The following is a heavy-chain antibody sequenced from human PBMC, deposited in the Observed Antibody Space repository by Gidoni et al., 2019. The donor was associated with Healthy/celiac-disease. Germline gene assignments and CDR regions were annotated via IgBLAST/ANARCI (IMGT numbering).Heavy chain of an antibody. CDR1: GFTFSSYG. Sequence: QVQLVESGGGVVQPGRSLRLSCAASGFTFSSYGMHWVRQAPGKGLAWGAVIWYDGSNKYYADSVKGRFTISRDNSKNTLYLQMNSLRAEDTAVYYCARESEPFSDNSGPKLLFDYWGQGTLVTVSS. D-gene: IGHD4-4*01. V-gene: IGHV3-33*01. CDR3: ARESEPFSDNSGPKLLFDY. CDR2: IWYDGSNK. J-gene: IGHJ4*02.